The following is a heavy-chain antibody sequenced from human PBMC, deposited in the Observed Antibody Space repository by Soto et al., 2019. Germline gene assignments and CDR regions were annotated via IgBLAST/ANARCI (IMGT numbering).Heavy chain of an antibody. CDR2: IIPMFGTA. CDR3: ARDYGHDCSGGSCDLFL. Sequence: QVQLVQSGAEVKKPGSSVRVSCKASGGTFSSYALNWVRQAPGQGLEWMGGIIPMFGTARYAQKFQGRGTITAAESTSTVHMELSSLRSEDTAVYYCARDYGHDCSGGSCDLFLWGQGTLVTVSS. D-gene: IGHD2-15*01. CDR1: GGTFSSYA. V-gene: IGHV1-69*01. J-gene: IGHJ4*02.